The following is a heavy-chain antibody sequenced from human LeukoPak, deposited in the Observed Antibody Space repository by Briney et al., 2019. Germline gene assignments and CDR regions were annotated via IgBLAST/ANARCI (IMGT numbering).Heavy chain of an antibody. CDR1: GFTFSNYW. J-gene: IGHJ4*02. CDR3: AKDIRATSVAGTSGFDY. V-gene: IGHV3-9*01. Sequence: GGSLRLSCAASGFTFSNYWMHWVRQAPGKGLEWVSGISWNSGSIGYADSVKGRFTISRDNAKNSLYLQMNSLRAEDTALYYCAKDIRATSVAGTSGFDYWGQGTLVTVSS. CDR2: ISWNSGSI. D-gene: IGHD6-19*01.